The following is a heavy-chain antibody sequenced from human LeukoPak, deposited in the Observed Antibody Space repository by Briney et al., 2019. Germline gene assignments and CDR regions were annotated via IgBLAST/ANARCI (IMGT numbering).Heavy chain of an antibody. CDR1: GFTLNMYS. V-gene: IGHV3-30*02. J-gene: IGHJ4*02. Sequence: PGGSLRLSCAASGFTLNMYSMNWVRQAPGKGPEWVAFIRNDGSDKYYVDSVEGRFTISRDNSKNTVYLHMNSLRADDTAVYYCVKDRKQWLVYFDDWGQGTLVTVSS. CDR3: VKDRKQWLVYFDD. D-gene: IGHD6-19*01. CDR2: IRNDGSDK.